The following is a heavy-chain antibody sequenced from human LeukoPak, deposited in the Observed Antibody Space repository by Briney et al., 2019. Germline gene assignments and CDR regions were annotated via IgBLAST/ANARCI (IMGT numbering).Heavy chain of an antibody. CDR1: GFTFISYT. D-gene: IGHD1-20*01. CDR2: ISISSSYI. Sequence: GGSLRLSCSAFGFTFISYTMSSGREAPREGLEWVSLISISSSYIFYADSVKGRFTIYRDNAKKSLYLQMNRLRAEDTAVYYCARPLSGTTDFDYWGQGTLVTVSS. J-gene: IGHJ4*02. V-gene: IGHV3-21*01. CDR3: ARPLSGTTDFDY.